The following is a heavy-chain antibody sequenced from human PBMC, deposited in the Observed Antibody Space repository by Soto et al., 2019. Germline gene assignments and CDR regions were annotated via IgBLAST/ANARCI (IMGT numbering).Heavy chain of an antibody. CDR3: AKGISIAVAGQGAYNWFDP. D-gene: IGHD6-19*01. J-gene: IGHJ5*02. Sequence: GGSLRLSCAASGFTFSSYAMSWVRQAPGKGLEWVSAISGSGGSTYYADSVKDRFTISRDNSKNTLYLQMNSLRAEDTAVYYCAKGISIAVAGQGAYNWFDPWGQGTLVTVSS. CDR1: GFTFSSYA. CDR2: ISGSGGST. V-gene: IGHV3-23*01.